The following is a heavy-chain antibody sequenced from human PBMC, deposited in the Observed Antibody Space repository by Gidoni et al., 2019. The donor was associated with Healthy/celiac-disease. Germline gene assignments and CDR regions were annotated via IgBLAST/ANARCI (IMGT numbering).Heavy chain of an antibody. Sequence: QLQLQESGPGLVKPSETLSLTCTVSGGSISSSSYYWGWIRQPPGKGLEWIGSIYYSGSTYYNPSLKSRVTISVDTSKNQFSLKLSSVTAADTAVYYCARDGDAIVVVMGSAFDIWGQGTMVTVSS. CDR3: ARDGDAIVVVMGSAFDI. D-gene: IGHD3-22*01. V-gene: IGHV4-39*07. J-gene: IGHJ3*02. CDR1: GGSISSSSYY. CDR2: IYYSGST.